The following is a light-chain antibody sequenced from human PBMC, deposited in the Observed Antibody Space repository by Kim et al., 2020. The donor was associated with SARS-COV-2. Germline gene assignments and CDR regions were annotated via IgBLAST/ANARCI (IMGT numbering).Light chain of an antibody. CDR1: TSNIGNHI. J-gene: IGLJ2*01. V-gene: IGLV1-44*01. CDR2: TNN. Sequence: QRVTISCYGSTSNIGNHIVNWYHLLPGTAPNLLIYTNNQRPSGVPDRFSGSKSGTSASLAISGLQSEDEADYYCAAWDDSLKGVVFGGGTQLTVL. CDR3: AAWDDSLKGVV.